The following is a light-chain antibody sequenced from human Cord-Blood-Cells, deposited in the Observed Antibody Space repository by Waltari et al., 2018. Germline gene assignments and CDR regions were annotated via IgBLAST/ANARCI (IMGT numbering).Light chain of an antibody. CDR3: SSYTSSSTV. J-gene: IGLJ1*01. CDR2: EVS. CDR1: RSDVGGSNY. Sequence: QSALTQPASVSGSPGQSITISCTGTRSDVGGSNYFSWYQQHPGKAPKLMIYEVSNRPSGVSNRFSGSKSGNTASLTISGLQAEDEADYYCSSYTSSSTVFGTGTKVTVL. V-gene: IGLV2-14*01.